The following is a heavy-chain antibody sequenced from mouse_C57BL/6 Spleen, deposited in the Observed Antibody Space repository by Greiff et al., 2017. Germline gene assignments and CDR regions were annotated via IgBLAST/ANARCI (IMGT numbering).Heavy chain of an antibody. CDR1: GYTFTDYE. D-gene: IGHD2-5*01. V-gene: IGHV1-15*01. Sequence: QVQLQQSGAELVRPGASVTLSCTASGYTFTDYEMPLVKQTPVHGLEWIGAIDPETGGTAYNQKFKGKAILTADKASSTAYMELRSLTSEDSAVYYCTRDSNGGYWGQGTTLTVSA. J-gene: IGHJ2*01. CDR3: TRDSNGGY. CDR2: IDPETGGT.